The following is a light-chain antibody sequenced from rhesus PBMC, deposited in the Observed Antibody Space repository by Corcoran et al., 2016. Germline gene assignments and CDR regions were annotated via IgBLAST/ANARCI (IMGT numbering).Light chain of an antibody. V-gene: IGKV2S3*01. CDR1: QSLLHSNGNTY. CDR3: MQSTKDRT. Sequence: DIVMTQTPLSLPVTPGEPPSISCRSSQSLLHSNGNTYLHRYLQKPGQSPRLLIFKVTNRETGVPDRFRGSGSGTDFPLKISRVEPEDVGVYYCMQSTKDRTFGQGTKVEIK. CDR2: KVT. J-gene: IGKJ1*01.